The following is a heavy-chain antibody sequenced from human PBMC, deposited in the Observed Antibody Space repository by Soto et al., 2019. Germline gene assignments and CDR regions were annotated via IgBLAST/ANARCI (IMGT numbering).Heavy chain of an antibody. J-gene: IGHJ4*02. CDR3: VAALPGVRTNWGFDY. V-gene: IGHV3-15*07. Sequence: EVQLVEAGGGFVEPGGSLRLSCGGSGLTLSHAWMTWVRQAPGKGLGWVGRIKTKVEDGTMDYAAPVKGRCSVSRDDSENTFNLHMSSLPSEDTAMYYCVAALPGVRTNWGFDYWGQGTLVTVSS. D-gene: IGHD7-27*01. CDR1: GLTLSHAW. CDR2: IKTKVEDGTM.